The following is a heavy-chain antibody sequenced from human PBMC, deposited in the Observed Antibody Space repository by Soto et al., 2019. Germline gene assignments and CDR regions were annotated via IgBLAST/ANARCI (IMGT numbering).Heavy chain of an antibody. CDR3: ARDWRYSRDAWGTFDTFDM. J-gene: IGHJ3*02. Sequence: QVQLVESGGGVVQPGRSLRLTCAASGFTFSAYGMHWVRQAPGKGLEWVALISYDGSTKYYADSVKGRFTISRDNSKNTLFLQMNSLRTEDTAVYYCARDWRYSRDAWGTFDTFDMWGQGTLVTVSS. D-gene: IGHD6-13*01. V-gene: IGHV3-30-3*01. CDR1: GFTFSAYG. CDR2: ISYDGSTK.